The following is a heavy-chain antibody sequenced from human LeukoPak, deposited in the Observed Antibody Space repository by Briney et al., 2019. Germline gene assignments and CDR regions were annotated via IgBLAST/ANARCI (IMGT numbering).Heavy chain of an antibody. V-gene: IGHV3-74*01. D-gene: IGHD3-10*01. Sequence: GGSLRLSCAASGFTFNSYWMHWVRQAPGKGLVWVSRSNGDGSSTSYADSVQGRFTISRDNAKNTLYLQMNSLRAEDTAVYYCARDTYYYGTGFDYWGQGTLVTVSS. CDR1: GFTFNSYW. J-gene: IGHJ4*02. CDR2: SNGDGSST. CDR3: ARDTYYYGTGFDY.